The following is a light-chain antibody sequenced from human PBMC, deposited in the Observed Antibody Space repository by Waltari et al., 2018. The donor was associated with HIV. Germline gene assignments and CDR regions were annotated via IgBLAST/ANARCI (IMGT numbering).Light chain of an antibody. Sequence: QSVLTQAASTSETPGQRVTISCSGSTSNIGRSYVYWYHQLPGTAPKLLIYRNYQRPSGVPDRFSGSKSGTSASLASSGLRPEDEGDYFCAAWDHDLSAVLFGGGTKLTVL. V-gene: IGLV1-47*01. J-gene: IGLJ2*01. CDR3: AAWDHDLSAVL. CDR1: TSNIGRSY. CDR2: RNY.